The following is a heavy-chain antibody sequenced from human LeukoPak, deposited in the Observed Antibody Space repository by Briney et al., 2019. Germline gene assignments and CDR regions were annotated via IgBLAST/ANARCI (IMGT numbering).Heavy chain of an antibody. V-gene: IGHV4-39*01. Sequence: PSETLSLTCTVSGGSISSRGSYWGWVRQPPGKGLEWVGSIYYSGSTYYNPSLKSRVTISVDSSKNQFSLKLSSVTAADTAVYYCARPPADVGDAFDIWGQGTMVTVSS. CDR3: ARPPADVGDAFDI. D-gene: IGHD3-10*01. CDR2: IYYSGST. CDR1: GGSISSRGSY. J-gene: IGHJ3*02.